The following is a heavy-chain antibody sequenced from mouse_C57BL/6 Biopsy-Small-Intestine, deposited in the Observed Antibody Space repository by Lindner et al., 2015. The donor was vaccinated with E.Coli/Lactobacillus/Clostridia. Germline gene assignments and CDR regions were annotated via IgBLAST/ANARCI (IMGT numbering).Heavy chain of an antibody. J-gene: IGHJ2*01. CDR1: GYTFTTYI. V-gene: IGHV1-14*01. D-gene: IGHD2-5*01. Sequence: VQLQESGPELVKPGASVKMSCKASGYTFTTYIMHWVKQKPGQGLEWIGYINPYNDGTKYNEKFKGKAILTSDKSSSAAYMELSSLTSEDSAVYYCARDNNYLFDYWGQGTTLTVSS. CDR3: ARDNNYLFDY. CDR2: INPYNDGT.